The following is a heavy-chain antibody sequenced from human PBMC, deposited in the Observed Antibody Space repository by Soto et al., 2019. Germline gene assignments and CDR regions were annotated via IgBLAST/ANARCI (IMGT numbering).Heavy chain of an antibody. CDR1: GFLVNSAY. CDR3: ERSGYSFAWGY. V-gene: IGHV3-53*01. D-gene: IGHD5-18*01. CDR2: INSDGST. J-gene: IGHJ4*02. Sequence: EVQLVESGGGLIPPGGSLRLSCAASGFLVNSAYMTWVRQAPGKGLEWLSMINSDGSTLYAESVKGRFTISRDNSKNRLNLLMNSLRAEDTAMYYCERSGYSFAWGYWGQGTVVIVT.